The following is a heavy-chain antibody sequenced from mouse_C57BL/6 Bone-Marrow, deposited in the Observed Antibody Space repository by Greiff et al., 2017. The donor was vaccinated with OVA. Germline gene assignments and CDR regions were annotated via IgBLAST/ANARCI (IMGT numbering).Heavy chain of an antibody. V-gene: IGHV1-69*01. CDR2: IDPSDSYT. CDR1: GYTFTSYW. CDR3: ARRRLLREAMDY. Sequence: QVQLQQPGAELVMPGASVKLSCKASGYTFTSYWMHWVKQRPGQGLEWIGEIDPSDSYTNYNQKFKGKSTLTVDKSSSTAYMQLSSLTSEDSAVYYCARRRLLREAMDYWGQGTSVTVSS. J-gene: IGHJ4*01. D-gene: IGHD2-3*01.